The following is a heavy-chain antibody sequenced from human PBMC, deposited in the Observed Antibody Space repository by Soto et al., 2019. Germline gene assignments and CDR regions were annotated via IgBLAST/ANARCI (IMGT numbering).Heavy chain of an antibody. CDR1: GGSFSGYY. CDR2: INHSGST. V-gene: IGHV4-34*01. D-gene: IGHD3-10*01. Sequence: PSETLSLTCAVYGGSFSGYYWSWIRQPPGKGLEWIGEINHSGSTNYNPSLKSRVTISVDTSKNQFSLKLSSVTAADTAVYYCARVVLLWFGELSAFWFDPWGQGTLVTVSS. J-gene: IGHJ5*02. CDR3: ARVVLLWFGELSAFWFDP.